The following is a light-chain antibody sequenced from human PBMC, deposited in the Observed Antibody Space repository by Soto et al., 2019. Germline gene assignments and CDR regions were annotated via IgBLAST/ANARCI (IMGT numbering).Light chain of an antibody. J-gene: IGKJ4*01. Sequence: DIQMTQSPSSLSASVGDRVTITCRASRGISNYLAWYQQKPGKVPKLLIYAASTLQSGVPSRFSGSGSGTDFTLTISSLQPEDVATYYCQKYNRAPPNTFGGGTKVEIK. CDR1: RGISNY. CDR2: AAS. V-gene: IGKV1-27*01. CDR3: QKYNRAPPNT.